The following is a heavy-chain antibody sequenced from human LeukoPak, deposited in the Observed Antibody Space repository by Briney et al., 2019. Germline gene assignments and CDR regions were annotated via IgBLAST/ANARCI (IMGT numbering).Heavy chain of an antibody. CDR3: ARGRYYFDY. J-gene: IGHJ4*02. Sequence: GRSLRLSCAASGFTFSSYAMHWVRQAPGKGLEWVAVISYDGSNKYYADSVKGRFTISRDNSKNTLYLQMNSLSAEDTAVYYCARGRYYFDYWGQGTLVTVSS. CDR1: GFTFSSYA. CDR2: ISYDGSNK. V-gene: IGHV3-30-3*01.